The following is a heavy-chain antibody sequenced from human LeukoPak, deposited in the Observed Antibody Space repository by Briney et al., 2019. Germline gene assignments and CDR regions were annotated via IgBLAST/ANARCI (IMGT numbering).Heavy chain of an antibody. CDR3: VADPINFDF. Sequence: SETLSLTCTVSGVSISSTTYYWGWIRQPPGKGLEWIGSIYSSGNTYYNASLKSRITISVDTSKNQFSLKLSYVTAADTAVYYCVADPINFDFWGQGTLVTVSS. CDR2: IYSSGNT. V-gene: IGHV4-39*07. CDR1: GVSISSTTYY. J-gene: IGHJ4*02.